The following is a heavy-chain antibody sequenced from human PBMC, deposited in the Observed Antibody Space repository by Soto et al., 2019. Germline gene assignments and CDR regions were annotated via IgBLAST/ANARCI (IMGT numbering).Heavy chain of an antibody. CDR1: GFTVSSNY. CDR3: ARDPGSPTGGYGYSA. CDR2: IYSGGST. V-gene: IGHV3-53*02. J-gene: IGHJ5*02. D-gene: IGHD5-18*01. Sequence: EVQLVETGGGLIQPGGSLRLSGAASGFTVSSNYMSWVREAPGKGLEWVSVIYSGGSTYYADSAKGRFTISRDNSKNTLYLQMNSLRAEDTAVYYCARDPGSPTGGYGYSAWGQGTLVTVSS.